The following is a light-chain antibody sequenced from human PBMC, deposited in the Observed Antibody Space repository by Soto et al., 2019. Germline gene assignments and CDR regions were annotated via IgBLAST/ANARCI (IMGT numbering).Light chain of an antibody. V-gene: IGKV1-12*01. CDR3: QQSNNFPWT. CDR1: QGISTW. CDR2: TAS. Sequence: DIQMTQSPSSVSASVGDRVTITCRASQGISTWLAWYQQKPGKAPKLLIYTASSLQSGVPSRFSGSGSGTVVTLTINSLQPEDFATYYCQQSNNFPWTFGQGTKVEIK. J-gene: IGKJ1*01.